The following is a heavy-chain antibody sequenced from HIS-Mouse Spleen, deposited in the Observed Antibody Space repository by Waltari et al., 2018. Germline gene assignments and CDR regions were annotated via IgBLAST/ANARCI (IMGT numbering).Heavy chain of an antibody. Sequence: QLQLQESGPGLVKPSETLSLTSTVSVGSISSRRYYLGGIRQPPGKGLEWIGSIYYSGSTYYNPSLKSRVTISVDTSKNQFSLKLSSVTAADTAVYYCAREIPYSSSWYDWYFDLWGRGTLVTVSS. CDR3: AREIPYSSSWYDWYFDL. D-gene: IGHD6-13*01. CDR1: VGSISSRRYY. J-gene: IGHJ2*01. CDR2: IYYSGST. V-gene: IGHV4-39*07.